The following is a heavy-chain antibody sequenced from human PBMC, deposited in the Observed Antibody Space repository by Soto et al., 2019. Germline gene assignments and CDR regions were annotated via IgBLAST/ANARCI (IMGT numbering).Heavy chain of an antibody. J-gene: IGHJ4*02. CDR2: INWKSDI. CDR1: GFTFDDNA. D-gene: IGHD3-16*01. Sequence: GGSLRFPCAVPGFTFDDNAMHWVRQAPEKGLEWVSGINWKSDIGYADSVKGRFTISRDNAETSLYLQMNSLRAEDTALYYCAISQDRGGRTTFIYWGQGTQVTVSS. CDR3: AISQDRGGRTTFIY. V-gene: IGHV3-9*01.